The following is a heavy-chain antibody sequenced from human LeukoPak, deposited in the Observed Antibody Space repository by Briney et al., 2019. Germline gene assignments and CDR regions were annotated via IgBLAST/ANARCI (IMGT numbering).Heavy chain of an antibody. Sequence: SQTLSLTCTVSGGSISSGDYYWSWIRQPPGKGLEWIGYIYYSGSTYYNPSLKSRVTISVDTSKNQFSLKLSFVTAADTAVYYCASHYYDSSGYPEYFQHWGQGTLVTVSS. CDR1: GGSISSGDYY. D-gene: IGHD3-22*01. CDR2: IYYSGST. J-gene: IGHJ1*01. V-gene: IGHV4-30-4*01. CDR3: ASHYYDSSGYPEYFQH.